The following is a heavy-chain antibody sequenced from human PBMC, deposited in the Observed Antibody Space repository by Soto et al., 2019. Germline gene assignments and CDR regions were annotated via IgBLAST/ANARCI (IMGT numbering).Heavy chain of an antibody. CDR3: ARTHHVDTAMGSYFDY. CDR2: VIPIFGTA. D-gene: IGHD5-18*01. J-gene: IGHJ4*02. V-gene: IGHV1-69*13. CDR1: GGTFSSYA. Sequence: ASVKVSCKASGGTFSSYAISWVRQAPGQGLEWMGGVIPIFGTANYAQKFQGRVTITADESTSTAYMELSSLRSEDTAVYYCARTHHVDTAMGSYFDYWGQGTLVTVSS.